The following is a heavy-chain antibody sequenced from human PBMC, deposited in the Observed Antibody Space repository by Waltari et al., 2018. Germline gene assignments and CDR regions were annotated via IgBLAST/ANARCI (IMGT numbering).Heavy chain of an antibody. CDR1: GGSFSGFY. Sequence: QVQLQQWGAGLLKPSETLSLTCAVYGGSFSGFYWNWIRQPPGRGLEWIGEINHSGSTNYNPSPKSRVTIALDTSRNHFSLKLSSVTAADTAVYYCARADRGPRFTSGSSATPDWGPWGQGTLVTVSS. CDR2: INHSGST. D-gene: IGHD1-26*01. CDR3: ARADRGPRFTSGSSATPDWGP. V-gene: IGHV4-34*01. J-gene: IGHJ5*02.